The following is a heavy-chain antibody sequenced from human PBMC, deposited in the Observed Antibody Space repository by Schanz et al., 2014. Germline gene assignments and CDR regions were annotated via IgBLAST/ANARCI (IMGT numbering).Heavy chain of an antibody. CDR3: AKVRYSSGWRGDYFDE. V-gene: IGHV3-23*04. CDR1: GFGFSSYS. CDR2: ISGSGGST. Sequence: EVQLVQSGGGLVQPGGSLRLSCAASGFGFSSYSMNWVRQAPGKGLEWVSAISGSGGSTYYADSVKGRFTISRDNAKNTLYLQMNTLRAEDAAVYYCAKVRYSSGWRGDYFDEWGQGTLVTVAS. D-gene: IGHD6-25*01. J-gene: IGHJ4*02.